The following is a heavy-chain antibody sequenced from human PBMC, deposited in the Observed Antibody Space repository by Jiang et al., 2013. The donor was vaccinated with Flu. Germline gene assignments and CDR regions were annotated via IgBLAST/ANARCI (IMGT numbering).Heavy chain of an antibody. Sequence: ETLSLTCTVSGGSISSYYWSWIRQPQEGTGVDWVYLLQWEHQLXPLLKSRVTISVDTSKNQFSLKLSSVTAADTAVYYCARGGYDSSGYRYYYYGMDVWGQGTTVTVSS. V-gene: IGHV4-59*01. D-gene: IGHD3-22*01. CDR1: GGSISSYY. CDR3: ARGGYDSSGYRYYYYGMDV. J-gene: IGHJ6*02. CDR2: LLQWEH.